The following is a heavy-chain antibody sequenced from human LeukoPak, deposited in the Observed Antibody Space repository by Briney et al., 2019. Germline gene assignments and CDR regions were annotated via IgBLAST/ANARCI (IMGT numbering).Heavy chain of an antibody. J-gene: IGHJ4*03. V-gene: IGHV3-21*01. D-gene: IGHD3-16*01. CDR2: ITNTHNYI. CDR1: GFILNIYT. CDR3: WRDSTYDTRI. Sequence: GGSLSLSCAASGFILNIYTITWAREAPGKGLECVSSITNTHNYIHCADSVKGRFTISRDNANNSLYPQMDRLRPEDSAVYHFWRDSTYDTRIWGHVTLVTV.